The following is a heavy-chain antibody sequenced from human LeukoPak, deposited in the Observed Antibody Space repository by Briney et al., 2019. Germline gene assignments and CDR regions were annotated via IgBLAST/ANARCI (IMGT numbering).Heavy chain of an antibody. CDR2: IYPADSDT. J-gene: IGHJ4*02. Sequence: GESLQISCQGSGYRFTSNWIGWVRQMPGKGLEWMGIIYPADSDTRYSPSFQGQVTISADRSISTAYLQWSSLKASDTAMYYYARHATDYGGVDNWGQGTLVTVSS. D-gene: IGHD4/OR15-4a*01. V-gene: IGHV5-51*01. CDR1: GYRFTSNW. CDR3: ARHATDYGGVDN.